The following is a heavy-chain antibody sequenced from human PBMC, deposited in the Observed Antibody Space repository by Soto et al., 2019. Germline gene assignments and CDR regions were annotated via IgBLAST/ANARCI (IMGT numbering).Heavy chain of an antibody. CDR3: ARQGGDYVCDY. D-gene: IGHD3-16*01. CDR2: IYYSGST. Sequence: PSETLSLTCTVSGGSISSYYWSWIRQPPGKGLEWIGYIYYSGSTKYNPSLKSRVTISVDTSKNKFSLKLSSVTAADTAVYYCARQGGDYVCDYGGQGTLATVPS. V-gene: IGHV4-59*08. J-gene: IGHJ4*02. CDR1: GGSISSYY.